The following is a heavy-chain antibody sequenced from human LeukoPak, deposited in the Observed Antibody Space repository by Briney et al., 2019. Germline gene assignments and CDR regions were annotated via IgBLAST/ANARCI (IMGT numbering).Heavy chain of an antibody. CDR2: ISTYNGNT. CDR3: ARDLGYSSGWYWDY. Sequence: GASVKVSCKGSGYNFDRYGVNWVRQAPGQGLEWVGWISTYNGNTVYAQKFEGRVTMTTDTSTNTVYMDLRSLRSDDTAVYYCARDLGYSSGWYWDYWGQGTLVTVSS. D-gene: IGHD6-19*01. V-gene: IGHV1-18*01. CDR1: GYNFDRYG. J-gene: IGHJ4*02.